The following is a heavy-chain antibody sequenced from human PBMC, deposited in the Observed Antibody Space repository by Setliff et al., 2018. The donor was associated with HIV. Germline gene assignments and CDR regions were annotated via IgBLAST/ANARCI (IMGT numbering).Heavy chain of an antibody. Sequence: SETLSLTCTVSGGSISSDYWGWIRQPPGKGLEWIGYVYHSGSTNYNPSLKSRVTISVDTSKNQFSMKLRSVTAADTAVYYCARLRSELGVFDYWVQGTLVTVSS. V-gene: IGHV4-59*08. CDR2: VYHSGST. CDR1: GGSISSDY. J-gene: IGHJ4*02. D-gene: IGHD1-26*01. CDR3: ARLRSELGVFDY.